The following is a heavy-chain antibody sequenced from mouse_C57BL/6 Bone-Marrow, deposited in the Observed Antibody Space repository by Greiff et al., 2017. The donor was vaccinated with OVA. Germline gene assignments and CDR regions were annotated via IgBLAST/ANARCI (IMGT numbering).Heavy chain of an antibody. D-gene: IGHD1-1*02. CDR1: GFTFTDYY. CDR3: ARWWED. CDR2: IRNKANGYTT. J-gene: IGHJ2*01. Sequence: VQLKESGGGLVQPGGSLSLSCAASGFTFTDYYMSWVRQPPGKALEWLGFIRNKANGYTTEYSASVKGRFTISRYNSQSILYLQMNALRAEDSATYYCARWWEDWGQGTTLTVSS. V-gene: IGHV7-3*01.